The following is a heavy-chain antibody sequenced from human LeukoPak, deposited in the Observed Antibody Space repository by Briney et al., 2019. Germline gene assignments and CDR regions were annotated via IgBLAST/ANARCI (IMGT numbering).Heavy chain of an antibody. CDR1: GFTFSDYY. D-gene: IGHD6-19*01. CDR2: ISSSSSYT. Sequence: KPGGSLRLSCAASGFTFSDYYMSWIRQAPGKGLEWVSYISSSSSYTNYADSVKGRFTISRDNAKNSLYLQMNSLRAEDTAVYYCARDRVIAVAGYFQHWGQGTLVTVSS. CDR3: ARDRVIAVAGYFQH. J-gene: IGHJ1*01. V-gene: IGHV3-11*06.